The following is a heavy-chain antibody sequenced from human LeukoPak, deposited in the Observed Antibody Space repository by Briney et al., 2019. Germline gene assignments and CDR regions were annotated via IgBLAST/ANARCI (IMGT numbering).Heavy chain of an antibody. V-gene: IGHV4-59*01. J-gene: IGHJ3*02. CDR2: IYYSGST. Sequence: NPSETLSLTCTVSGVSITSYYWSWIRQPPGKGLEWIGYIYYSGSTNYNPSLKSRVTISVDMSKNQFSLKLSSVTAADMAVYYCARGTMGDDIWGQGTMVTVSS. CDR3: ARGTMGDDI. CDR1: GVSITSYY. D-gene: IGHD3-3*01.